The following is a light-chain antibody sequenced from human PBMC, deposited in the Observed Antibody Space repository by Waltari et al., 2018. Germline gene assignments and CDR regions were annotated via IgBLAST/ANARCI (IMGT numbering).Light chain of an antibody. J-gene: IGKJ2*01. CDR3: MQALQTPRT. CDR2: LGS. Sequence: DIVMTPSPLSLPVTPGEAASTSSRTSQSLLHRNGYDYLDWYLQQPGQSPQLLIYLGSNRASGVPDRCSGSGSGTDFTLKISRVEAEDVGVYYCMQALQTPRTFGQGTKLEIK. CDR1: QSLLHRNGYDY. V-gene: IGKV2-28*01.